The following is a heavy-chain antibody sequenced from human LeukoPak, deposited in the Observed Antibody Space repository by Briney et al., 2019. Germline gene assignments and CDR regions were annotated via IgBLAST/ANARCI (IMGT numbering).Heavy chain of an antibody. CDR3: AKGGKWDVTPFDY. CDR2: ISGGGGST. D-gene: IGHD1-26*01. V-gene: IGHV3-23*01. J-gene: IGHJ4*02. Sequence: QPGGSLRLSCAASGFTFTSYSMNWVRQAPGKGLEWVSTISGGGGSTYCADSVKGRFTISRDNSKNTLYLQVNSLRAEDTAVYYCAKGGKWDVTPFDYWGQGTLVTVSS. CDR1: GFTFTSYS.